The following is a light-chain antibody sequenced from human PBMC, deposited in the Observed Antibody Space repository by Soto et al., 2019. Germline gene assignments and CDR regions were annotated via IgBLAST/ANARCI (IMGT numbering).Light chain of an antibody. CDR1: SGSVSTSYY. CDR2: STN. V-gene: IGLV8-61*01. CDR3: VLYMGSRWV. J-gene: IGLJ1*01. Sequence: QTVVTQEPSFSVSPGGTVTLTCGLSSGSVSTSYYPSWYQQTPGQAPRTLIYSTNTRSSGVPDRFSGSILGNKAALTITGAQADDEYYYYCVLYMGSRWVFGTGTKLTVL.